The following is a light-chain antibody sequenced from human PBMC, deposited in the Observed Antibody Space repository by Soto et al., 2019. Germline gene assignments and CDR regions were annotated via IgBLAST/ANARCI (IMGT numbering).Light chain of an antibody. J-gene: IGKJ5*01. Sequence: AIRMTQSPSSFSASTGDRVTITCRASQGISSYLAWYQQKPGKAPKLLIYAASTLQSGVPSRFSGSGSGKDFTLTFSSQQSEDFATYYCQQYYSYPMTFVQGTRLEIK. V-gene: IGKV1-8*01. CDR1: QGISSY. CDR3: QQYYSYPMT. CDR2: AAS.